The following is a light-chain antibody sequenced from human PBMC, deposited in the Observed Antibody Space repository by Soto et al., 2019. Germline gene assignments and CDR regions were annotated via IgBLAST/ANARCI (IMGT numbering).Light chain of an antibody. J-gene: IGLJ3*02. CDR1: SSDVGGYNY. V-gene: IGLV2-14*01. CDR2: EVS. Sequence: QSALTQPASVSGSPGQSITISCTGTSSDVGGYNYVSWYQQHPGKAPKLMIYEVSNRPSGVSNRFSGSKSGNTASLTISGLQAEDEADYYCSSYTSSSTPWVFGGGPKLPVL. CDR3: SSYTSSSTPWV.